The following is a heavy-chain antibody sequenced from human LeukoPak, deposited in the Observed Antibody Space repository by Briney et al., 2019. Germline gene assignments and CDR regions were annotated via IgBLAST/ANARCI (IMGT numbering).Heavy chain of an antibody. Sequence: PSETLSLTCAVYGGSFSGYYWSWIRQPPGKGLEWFGEINHSGSTNYNPSLKSRVTISVDTSKNQFSLKLSSVTAADTAVYYCARRQTEVTTFPKYYYYYMDVWGKGTTVTISS. CDR1: GGSFSGYY. CDR3: ARRQTEVTTFPKYYYYYMDV. J-gene: IGHJ6*03. V-gene: IGHV4-34*01. CDR2: INHSGST. D-gene: IGHD4-17*01.